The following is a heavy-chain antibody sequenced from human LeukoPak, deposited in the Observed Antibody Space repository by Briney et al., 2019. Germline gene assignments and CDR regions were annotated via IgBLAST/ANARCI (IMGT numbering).Heavy chain of an antibody. V-gene: IGHV3-48*01. CDR2: ISSSSSTI. CDR3: ARVRPDFWSHNWFDP. Sequence: GGSLRLSCAASGFTFSSYSMNWVRQAPGKGLEWVSYISSSSSTIYYADSVKGRFTISRDNAKNSLYLQMNSLRAEDTAVYYCARVRPDFWSHNWFDPWGQGTLVTVSS. D-gene: IGHD3-3*01. CDR1: GFTFSSYS. J-gene: IGHJ5*02.